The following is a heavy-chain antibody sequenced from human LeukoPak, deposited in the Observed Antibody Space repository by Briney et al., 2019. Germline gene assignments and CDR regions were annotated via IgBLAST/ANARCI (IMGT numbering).Heavy chain of an antibody. CDR1: GGAISSGSYY. V-gene: IGHV4-39*07. Sequence: PSETLSLTCIVSGGAISSGSYYWGWIRQPPGKGLEWIGSMYYTGSTYNSPSLKSRVTISVDTSKNQFSLKLTSVTAADTAVYYCARVPTVTFFDYWGQGTLVTVSS. J-gene: IGHJ4*02. CDR2: MYYTGST. CDR3: ARVPTVTFFDY. D-gene: IGHD4-17*01.